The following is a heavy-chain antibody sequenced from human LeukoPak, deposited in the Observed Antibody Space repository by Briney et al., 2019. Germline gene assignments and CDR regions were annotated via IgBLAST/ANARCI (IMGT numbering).Heavy chain of an antibody. J-gene: IGHJ5*02. V-gene: IGHV1-18*01. CDR2: ISAYNGNT. D-gene: IGHD1-26*01. CDR1: GYTFTSYA. Sequence: GASVKVSCKASGYTFTSYAISWVRQAPGQGLEWMGWISAYNGNTNYAQKLQGRVTMTTDTSTSTAYMELRSLRSDDTAVYYCARKWIVGATFGFDPWGQGTLVTVSS. CDR3: ARKWIVGATFGFDP.